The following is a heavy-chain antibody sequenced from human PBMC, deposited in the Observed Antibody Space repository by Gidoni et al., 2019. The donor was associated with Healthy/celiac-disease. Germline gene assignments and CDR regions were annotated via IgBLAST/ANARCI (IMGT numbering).Heavy chain of an antibody. CDR1: VSTVSSSA. J-gene: IGHJ4*02. CDR2: LRPRFCTA. CDR3: ARGGALAIVVVPAAPYFDY. D-gene: IGHD2-2*03. V-gene: IGHV1-69*01. Sequence: QLQLVQSGAEVTKPGSAGKVSCKASVSTVSSSAISWVRQATGQGLEWLGGLRPRFCTANSAQKFQGRGTITAYESTSTAFMELSSLRFEDTAVYYCARGGALAIVVVPAAPYFDYWGQGTLVTVSS.